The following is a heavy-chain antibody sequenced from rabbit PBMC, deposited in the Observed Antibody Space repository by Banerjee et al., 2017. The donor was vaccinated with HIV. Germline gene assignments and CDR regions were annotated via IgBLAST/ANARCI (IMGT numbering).Heavy chain of an antibody. Sequence: SLEESGGDLVKPGASLTLTCTASGFSFSRSYYMCWVRQAPGKGLEWIACIYAGDGNTYYASWAKGRFTISKTSSTVDLKMTSLTAVDTATYFCAREPYLGYVAYVNLWGPGTLVTVS. CDR1: GFSFSRSYY. V-gene: IGHV1S40*01. D-gene: IGHD7-1*01. CDR2: IYAGDGNT. CDR3: AREPYLGYVAYVNL. J-gene: IGHJ4*01.